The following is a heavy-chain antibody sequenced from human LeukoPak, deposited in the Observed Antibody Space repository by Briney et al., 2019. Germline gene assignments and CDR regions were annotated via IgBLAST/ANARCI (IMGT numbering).Heavy chain of an antibody. D-gene: IGHD4-23*01. CDR2: IIPILGTA. J-gene: IGHJ6*03. Sequence: SVKVSCKASGGTFSGYAISWVRRAPGQGLEWMGGIIPILGTANYAQKFQGRVTITTDESTSTAYMELSRLRSEDTAVYYCARGGYDGGKGFYYYYYMDVWGKGTTVTVSS. V-gene: IGHV1-69*05. CDR3: ARGGYDGGKGFYYYYYMDV. CDR1: GGTFSGYA.